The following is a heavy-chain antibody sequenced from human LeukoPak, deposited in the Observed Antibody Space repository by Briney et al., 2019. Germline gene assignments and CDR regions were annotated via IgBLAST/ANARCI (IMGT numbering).Heavy chain of an antibody. CDR2: ISSSSSYI. Sequence: GGSLRLSCAASGITLSTYWMSWVRQAPGKGLEWVSSISSSSSYIYYADSVKGRFTISRDNAKNSLYLQMNSLRAEDTAVYYCARVQFRYGDPPYWYFDLWGRGTLVTVSS. CDR3: ARVQFRYGDPPYWYFDL. D-gene: IGHD4-17*01. CDR1: GITLSTYW. V-gene: IGHV3-21*01. J-gene: IGHJ2*01.